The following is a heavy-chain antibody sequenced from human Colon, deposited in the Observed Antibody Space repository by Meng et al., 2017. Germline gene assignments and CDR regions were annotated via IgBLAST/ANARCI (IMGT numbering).Heavy chain of an antibody. CDR2: INQDGSET. CDR1: AFTFSGYS. V-gene: IGHV3-7*01. J-gene: IGHJ4*02. Sequence: GGSLRLSCAASAFTFSGYSMSWVRQAPGKGLEWVANINQDGSETYYVDSVKGRFSISRDNAKNSLYLQMNSLRAEDTAVYYCARGNPGVFDYWGQGTLVTVSS. CDR3: ARGNPGVFDY.